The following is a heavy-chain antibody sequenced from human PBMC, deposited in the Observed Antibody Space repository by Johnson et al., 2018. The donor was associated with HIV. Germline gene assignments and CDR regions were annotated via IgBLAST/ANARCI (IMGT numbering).Heavy chain of an antibody. D-gene: IGHD6-25*01. CDR2: MYGGGST. J-gene: IGHJ3*02. Sequence: EWVSVMYGGGSTYHADSVKGRFTISSDNAKNSLYLQLNSLRAEDTAVYYCAKGGWWEGLEVKVAAAFDIWGQGTMVTVSS. CDR3: AKGGWWEGLEVKVAAAFDI. V-gene: IGHV3-53*01.